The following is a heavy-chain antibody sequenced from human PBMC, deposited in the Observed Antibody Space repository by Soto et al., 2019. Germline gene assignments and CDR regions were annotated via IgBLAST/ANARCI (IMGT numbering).Heavy chain of an antibody. CDR1: GFTFEDSA. CDR2: INWNSGSV. V-gene: IGHV3-9*01. D-gene: IGHD6-19*01. Sequence: EVQLVESGGGLVQPGRSLRLSCAAFGFTFEDSAMHWIRQTPGKGLEWVAGINWNSGSVGYADSVKGRFTISRDNANNSLFLQMDSLRADDTALYYCAKGRGALAVVSNWFDPWGQGTLVTVS. CDR3: AKGRGALAVVSNWFDP. J-gene: IGHJ5*02.